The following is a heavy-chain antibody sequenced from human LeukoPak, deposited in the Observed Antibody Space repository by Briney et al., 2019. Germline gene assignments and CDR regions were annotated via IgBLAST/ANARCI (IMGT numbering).Heavy chain of an antibody. CDR3: ARFHLDQGVFDY. CDR1: GGTFSSYA. D-gene: IGHD3-16*01. Sequence: SVKVSCKASGGTFSSYAISWVRQAPGQGLEWMGGIIPIFGTANYAQKFQGRVTITADESTSTAYMELSSLRSEDTAVYYCARFHLDQGVFDYWGQGTLVTVPS. V-gene: IGHV1-69*13. J-gene: IGHJ4*02. CDR2: IIPIFGTA.